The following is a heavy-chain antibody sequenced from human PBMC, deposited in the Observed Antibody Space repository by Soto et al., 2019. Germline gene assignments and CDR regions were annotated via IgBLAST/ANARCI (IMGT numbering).Heavy chain of an antibody. Sequence: SQTHSLTGDICGDSVSSNSGAWNCIRQSPSRGLEWLGRTYYRSKWYNDYAVSVKSRITINPDTSKNQFSLRLNSVTAADTAVYYCARDRGSSWMYKWFDPWGQGTQVTVSS. D-gene: IGHD6-13*01. CDR1: GDSVSSNSGA. CDR2: TYYRSKWYN. CDR3: ARDRGSSWMYKWFDP. J-gene: IGHJ5*02. V-gene: IGHV6-1*01.